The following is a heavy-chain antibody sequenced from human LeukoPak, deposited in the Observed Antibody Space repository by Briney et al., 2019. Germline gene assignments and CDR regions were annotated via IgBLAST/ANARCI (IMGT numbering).Heavy chain of an antibody. CDR3: GRDALVGHFSYYYIDV. J-gene: IGHJ6*03. CDR2: ISNSGST. CDR1: GGSISSHY. Sequence: PSETLSLTCAVSGGSISSHYWTWTRQSPVKGLEWIGDISNSGSTSYNPSLKSRVTISIDTSKNQFSLKLSSVTAADTAVYYCGRDALVGHFSYYYIDVWGKGTTVTVSS. V-gene: IGHV4-59*11. D-gene: IGHD2-15*01.